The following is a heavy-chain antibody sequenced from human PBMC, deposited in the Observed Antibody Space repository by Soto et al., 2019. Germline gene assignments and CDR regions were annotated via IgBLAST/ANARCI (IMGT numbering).Heavy chain of an antibody. CDR2: ISGSGVNT. J-gene: IGHJ4*02. D-gene: IGHD3-10*01. Sequence: GGSLRLSCGATGFPFDNYAMTWVRQGPGKGLEWVSTISGSGVNTFYADSLKGRFTISRDNSKNTLYPQMNSLRADDTAVYYCAKKVNSGPGSQYFDYWGQGTLVTVSS. CDR1: GFPFDNYA. V-gene: IGHV3-23*01. CDR3: AKKVNSGPGSQYFDY.